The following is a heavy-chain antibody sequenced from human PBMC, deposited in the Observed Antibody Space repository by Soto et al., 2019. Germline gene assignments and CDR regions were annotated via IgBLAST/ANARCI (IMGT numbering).Heavy chain of an antibody. CDR3: AKDHSPPLVGYCSGGSCYAGMDV. D-gene: IGHD2-15*01. Sequence: QVPLVESGGGVVQPGRSLRLSCAASGFTFSSYGMHWVRQAPGKGLEWVAVISYDGSNKYYADSVKGRFTISRDNSKNTLYLQMNSLRAEDTAVYYCAKDHSPPLVGYCSGGSCYAGMDVWGQGTTVTVSS. J-gene: IGHJ6*02. CDR2: ISYDGSNK. V-gene: IGHV3-30*18. CDR1: GFTFSSYG.